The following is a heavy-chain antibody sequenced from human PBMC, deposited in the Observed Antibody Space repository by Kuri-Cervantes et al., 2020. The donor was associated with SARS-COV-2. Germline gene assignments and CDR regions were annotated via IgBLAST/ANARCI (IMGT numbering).Heavy chain of an antibody. J-gene: IGHJ6*03. CDR1: GFTFSSYA. V-gene: IGHV3-30*01. CDR2: ISYDGSNK. Sequence: GGSLRLSCAASGFTFSSYAMHWVRQAPGRGLEWVAVISYDGSNKYYADSVKGRFTISRDNSKNTLYLQMNSLRAEDTAVYYCAKPVRGAYYYYYMDVWGKGTTVTVSS. CDR3: AKPVRGAYYYYYMDV. D-gene: IGHD3-10*01.